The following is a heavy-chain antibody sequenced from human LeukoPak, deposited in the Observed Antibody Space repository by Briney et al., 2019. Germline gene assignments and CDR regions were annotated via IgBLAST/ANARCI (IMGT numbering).Heavy chain of an antibody. Sequence: SETLSLTCAVYGGSFSDSYWSWIRQPPGEGLEWVGEISHSGDTNYNPSLKSRVTISVDTSKNKFSQNLSSVTAADTAVYYCARGSNSVAYWGQGTLVTVSS. D-gene: IGHD4-23*01. CDR3: ARGSNSVAY. CDR1: GGSFSDSY. J-gene: IGHJ4*02. V-gene: IGHV4-34*01. CDR2: ISHSGDT.